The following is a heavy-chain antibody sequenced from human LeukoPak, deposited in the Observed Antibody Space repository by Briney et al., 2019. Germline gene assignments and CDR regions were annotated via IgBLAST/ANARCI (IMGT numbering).Heavy chain of an antibody. D-gene: IGHD3-10*01. J-gene: IGHJ3*02. Sequence: PGGSLRLSCAASGFTFSSYWMSWVRQAPGKGLEGVANIKQDGSEKYYVDSVKGRFTIARDNAKNSLYLQMNSLRAEDTAVYYCARNRAVRGVIITPDAFDIWGQGTMVTVSS. V-gene: IGHV3-7*01. CDR3: ARNRAVRGVIITPDAFDI. CDR2: IKQDGSEK. CDR1: GFTFSSYW.